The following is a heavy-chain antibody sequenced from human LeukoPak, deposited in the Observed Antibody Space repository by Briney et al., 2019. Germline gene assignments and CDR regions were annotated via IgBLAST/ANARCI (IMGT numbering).Heavy chain of an antibody. CDR3: ARMRYSSSWSAFDY. D-gene: IGHD6-13*01. J-gene: IGHJ4*02. Sequence: GGSLTLSCAASGFTFSDYYMSWIRQAPGKGLEWVSYISSSGSTIYYADSVKGRFPISRDNAKNSLYLQMNSLRAEDTAVYYCARMRYSSSWSAFDYWGQGTLVTASS. CDR2: ISSSGSTI. CDR1: GFTFSDYY. V-gene: IGHV3-11*04.